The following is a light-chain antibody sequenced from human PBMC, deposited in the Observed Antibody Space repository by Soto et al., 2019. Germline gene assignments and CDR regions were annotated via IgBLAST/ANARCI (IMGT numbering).Light chain of an antibody. CDR1: QSVGNF. J-gene: IGKJ5*01. CDR3: QQRSNWPIT. CDR2: GAS. V-gene: IGKV3-11*01. Sequence: EVVLKHSRAILSFSPWDCATLSCRASQSVGNFLTRYQQKPGQAPRLLIYGASTRATSFPARFSGSGSGTDFTLTISSLEPEDFAVYYWQQRSNWPITFGQGTRLEIK.